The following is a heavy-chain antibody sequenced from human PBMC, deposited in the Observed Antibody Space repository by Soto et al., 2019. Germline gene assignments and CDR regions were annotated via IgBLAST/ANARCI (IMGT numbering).Heavy chain of an antibody. CDR1: GGSISSGDYY. CDR2: IYYSGST. CDR3: ATGPVSSTRDY. Sequence: PSETLSLTCTVSGGSISSGDYYWSWIRQPPGKGLEWIGYIYYSGSTYYNPSLKSRVTISVDTSKNQFSLKLSSVTAADTAVYYCATGPVSSTRDYWGQGTLVTVSS. D-gene: IGHD6-13*01. J-gene: IGHJ4*02. V-gene: IGHV4-30-4*01.